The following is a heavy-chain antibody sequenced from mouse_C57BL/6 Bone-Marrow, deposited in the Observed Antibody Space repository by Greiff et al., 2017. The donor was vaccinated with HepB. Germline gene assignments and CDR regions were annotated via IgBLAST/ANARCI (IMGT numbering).Heavy chain of an antibody. Sequence: EVQRVESEGGLVQPGSSMKLSCTASGFTFSDYYMAWVRQVPEKGLEWVANINYDGSSTYYLDSLKSRFIISRDNAKSILYLQMSSLKSEDTATYYCARETAYFDYWGQGTTHTVSS. CDR2: INYDGSST. CDR1: GFTFSDYY. CDR3: ARETAYFDY. V-gene: IGHV5-16*01. D-gene: IGHD4-1*01. J-gene: IGHJ2*01.